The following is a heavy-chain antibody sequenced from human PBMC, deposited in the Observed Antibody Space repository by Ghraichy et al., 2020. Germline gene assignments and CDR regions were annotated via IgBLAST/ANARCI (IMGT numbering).Heavy chain of an antibody. D-gene: IGHD1-26*01. V-gene: IGHV3-74*01. J-gene: IGHJ4*02. CDR2: INSDGRST. Sequence: GESLNISCSASGFTFSSYWMHWVRQAPGKGLEWVSRINSDGRSTSYADSVKGRFTISRDNAKNTLYLQMNSLRAEDTAVYYCARAQGASNCWGQGHLVTVSS. CDR1: GFTFSSYW. CDR3: ARAQGASNC.